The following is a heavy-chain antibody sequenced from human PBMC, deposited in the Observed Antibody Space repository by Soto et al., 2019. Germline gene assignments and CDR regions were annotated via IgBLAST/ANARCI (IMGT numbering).Heavy chain of an antibody. CDR3: GGYSGDGIWS. J-gene: IGHJ4*02. V-gene: IGHV3-64*01. CDR2: ISSNGGTT. CDR1: GFTFSSYS. Sequence: EVQLVESGGGLVQPGGSLRLSCAASGFTFSSYSMHWVRQDPGKGLEYVSAISSNGGTTSYANSVKGRFTISRDNSKNMLYLQMVSLRAEDMAVYYCGGYSGDGIWSWGQGTLVTISS. D-gene: IGHD1-26*01.